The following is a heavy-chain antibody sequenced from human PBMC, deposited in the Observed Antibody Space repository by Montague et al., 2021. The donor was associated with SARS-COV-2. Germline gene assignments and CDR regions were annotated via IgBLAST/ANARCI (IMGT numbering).Heavy chain of an antibody. V-gene: IGHV2-70*04. J-gene: IGHJ4*02. Sequence: VKPTQTLTLTCTFSGFSLSTSGTRASWIRQPPGKALEWLARIDWDDDKFYSTSLKTRLTISKDTSKNQVVLTVTNMDPVDTATYYCARSYYDILTAYYTPFDYWGQGTLVTVSS. CDR3: ARSYYDILTAYYTPFDY. D-gene: IGHD3-9*01. CDR2: IDWDDDK. CDR1: GFSLSTSGTR.